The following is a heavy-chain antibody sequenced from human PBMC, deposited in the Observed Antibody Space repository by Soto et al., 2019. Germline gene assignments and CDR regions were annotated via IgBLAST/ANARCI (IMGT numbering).Heavy chain of an antibody. CDR2: ISAYNGNT. V-gene: IGHV1-18*04. CDR3: ARGVVRGVIIMSAFAY. CDR1: RDTFASCS. D-gene: IGHD3-10*01. J-gene: IGHJ4*02. Sequence: PAELCWEACRDTFASCSSRWVQQATRQGLEWTGWISAYNGNTNYAQKLQGRVTMNTDTSTSTAYMGLRSLRSDDTAVYYCARGVVRGVIIMSAFAYWGKGSRVPVSS.